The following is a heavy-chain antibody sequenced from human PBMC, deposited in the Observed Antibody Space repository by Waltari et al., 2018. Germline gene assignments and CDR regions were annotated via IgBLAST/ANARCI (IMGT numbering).Heavy chain of an antibody. CDR3: ARRHYDILTGYYKRGSYFDY. J-gene: IGHJ4*02. Sequence: QLQLQESGPGLVKPSETLSLTCTVSGGSISSSSYYWGWNSPPPGPGLEWIGSIYYSGSTYYNPSLKSRVTISVDTSKNQFSLKLSSVTAADTAVYYRARRHYDILTGYYKRGSYFDYWGQGTLVTVSS. D-gene: IGHD3-9*01. CDR1: GGSISSSSYY. CDR2: IYYSGST. V-gene: IGHV4-39*07.